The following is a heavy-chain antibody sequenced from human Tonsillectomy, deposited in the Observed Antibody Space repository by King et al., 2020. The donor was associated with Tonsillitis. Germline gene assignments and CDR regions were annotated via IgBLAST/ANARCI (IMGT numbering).Heavy chain of an antibody. Sequence: QLVQSGAEVKEPGESLKISCKGSAYSFTRYWIGWVRQMPGQGLEWMGIIYPVDSDTRYSPSFQGQVTISADKSISTAYLQWSSLKASDTAIYYCAAASYSIAGFDYWGQGTLVTVSS. V-gene: IGHV5-51*01. CDR3: AAASYSIAGFDY. CDR1: AYSFTRYW. D-gene: IGHD6-6*01. CDR2: IYPVDSDT. J-gene: IGHJ4*02.